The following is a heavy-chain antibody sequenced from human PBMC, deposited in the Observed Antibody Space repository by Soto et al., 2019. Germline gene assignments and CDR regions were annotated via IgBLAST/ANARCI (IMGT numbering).Heavy chain of an antibody. D-gene: IGHD2-15*01. J-gene: IGHJ6*02. CDR3: ARAFALGYCSGGSCYYYYYGMDV. Sequence: SETLSLTCTVSGGSISSSSYYWGWIRQPPGKGLEWIGSIYYSGSTYYNPSLKSRVTISVDTSKNQFSLKLSSVTAADTAVYYCARAFALGYCSGGSCYYYYYGMDVWGQGTTVTVSS. V-gene: IGHV4-39*07. CDR1: GGSISSSSYY. CDR2: IYYSGST.